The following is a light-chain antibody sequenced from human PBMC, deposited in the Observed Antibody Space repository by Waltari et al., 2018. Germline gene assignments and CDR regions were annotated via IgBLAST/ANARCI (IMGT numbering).Light chain of an antibody. CDR3: QSYDSSLTGYV. CDR2: SEN. Sequence: QSVLTQPPSVSGAPGQRVTISCTGSSSNIGTGYDVHWYQHLPGTAPKLPIYSENNLPSGVPERFSGSKSGTSASLAITGLQAEDEADYYCQSYDSSLTGYVFGTGTKVTVL. J-gene: IGLJ1*01. V-gene: IGLV1-40*01. CDR1: SSNIGTGYD.